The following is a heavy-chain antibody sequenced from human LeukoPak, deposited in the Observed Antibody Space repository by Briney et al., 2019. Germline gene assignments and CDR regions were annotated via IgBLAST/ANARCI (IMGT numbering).Heavy chain of an antibody. D-gene: IGHD2-2*01. CDR2: IYPGDSDT. CDR1: GYSFTSYW. V-gene: IGHV5-51*01. CDR3: ARFSSTSYDYYYYGMDV. Sequence: RGESLKISCKGSGYSFTSYWIGWVRQMPGKGLEWMGIIYPGDSDTRYSPSFQGQVTISADKSISTAYLQWSSLKASDTAMYYCARFSSTSYDYYYYGMDVWGQGTTVTVSS. J-gene: IGHJ6*02.